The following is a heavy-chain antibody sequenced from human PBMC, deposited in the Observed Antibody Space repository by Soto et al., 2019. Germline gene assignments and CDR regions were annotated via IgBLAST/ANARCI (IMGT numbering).Heavy chain of an antibody. V-gene: IGHV3-30*18. CDR2: ISSDGSNK. CDR3: AKVRADYYYGSGPFDY. J-gene: IGHJ4*02. D-gene: IGHD3-10*01. Sequence: QVQLVESGGGVVQPGRSLRLSCAASGFTFSSYGMHWVRQAPGKGLEWVALISSDGSNKYYADSVKGRFTISRDNSKNTLYLQMNTLRAKDTAVYYCAKVRADYYYGSGPFDYWGQGTLVTVSS. CDR1: GFTFSSYG.